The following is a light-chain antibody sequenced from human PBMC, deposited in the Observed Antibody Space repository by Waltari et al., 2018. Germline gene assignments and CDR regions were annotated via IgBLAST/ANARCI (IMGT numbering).Light chain of an antibody. Sequence: DIQMTQSPSSMSASVGDRVSITCQASQDIRNYLSWYQQKPGKAPKLLIYDASNLETGVPSRFSGSVSGTDFTFTISSLQPEDIGTYYCQQYKDLPRTFGQGTKVEFK. J-gene: IGKJ1*01. V-gene: IGKV1-33*01. CDR3: QQYKDLPRT. CDR1: QDIRNY. CDR2: DAS.